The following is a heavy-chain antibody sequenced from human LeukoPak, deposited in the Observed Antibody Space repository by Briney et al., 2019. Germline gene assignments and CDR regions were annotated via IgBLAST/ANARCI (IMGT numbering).Heavy chain of an antibody. CDR1: GFTFSSYW. Sequence: PGGSLRLSCAASGFTFSSYWMSWVRQAPGKGLEWVANIKQGSSEKYYVDSVKGRLTISRDDAKNSLYLQMNSLRAEDTAVYYCASHSTGWNLGYWGQGTLVAVSS. D-gene: IGHD6-19*01. J-gene: IGHJ4*02. V-gene: IGHV3-7*02. CDR3: ASHSTGWNLGY. CDR2: IKQGSSEK.